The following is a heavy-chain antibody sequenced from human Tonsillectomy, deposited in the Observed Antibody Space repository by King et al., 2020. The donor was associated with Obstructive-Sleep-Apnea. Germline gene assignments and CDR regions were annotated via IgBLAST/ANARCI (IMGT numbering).Heavy chain of an antibody. D-gene: IGHD5/OR15-5a*01. CDR2: IYHSGST. Sequence: QLQESGPGLVKPSGTLSLTCAVSGGSISSSNWWSWVRQPPGKGLEWIGEIYHSGSTNYNPSLKSRVTISVDKSKNQFTLKLSSVTAADTAVYYCARAPWDRAVSSQEGYFQHWGQGTLVTVSS. V-gene: IGHV4-4*02. J-gene: IGHJ1*01. CDR3: ARAPWDRAVSSQEGYFQH. CDR1: GGSISSSNW.